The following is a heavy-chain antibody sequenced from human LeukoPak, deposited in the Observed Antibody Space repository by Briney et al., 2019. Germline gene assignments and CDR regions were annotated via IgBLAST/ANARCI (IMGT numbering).Heavy chain of an antibody. CDR3: ARRITTSGLYYFDL. J-gene: IGHJ4*02. V-gene: IGHV3-66*04. Sequence: GGSLRLSCAASGLTVSGNYMSWVRQAPGKGLEGVSIIYSDETTAYPDSVKGRFTISRDNSKNMLYLQMNSLRAEDTAVYYCARRITTSGLYYFDLWGQGTLVTVSS. CDR1: GLTVSGNY. D-gene: IGHD6-13*01. CDR2: IYSDETT.